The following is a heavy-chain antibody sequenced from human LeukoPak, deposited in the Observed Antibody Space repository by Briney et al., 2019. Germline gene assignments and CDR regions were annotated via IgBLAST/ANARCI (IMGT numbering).Heavy chain of an antibody. Sequence: PSETLSLTCTVSGGSISSRAYYWTWIRQPPGKGLEWIGTIYYSGSTYYNPSLKSRVTISVDTSKNEFSLKLSSVTAADTAVYYCARQGDSSGYYYFDYWGQGTLVTVSS. J-gene: IGHJ4*02. CDR1: GGSISSRAYY. D-gene: IGHD3-22*01. CDR2: IYYSGST. CDR3: ARQGDSSGYYYFDY. V-gene: IGHV4-39*01.